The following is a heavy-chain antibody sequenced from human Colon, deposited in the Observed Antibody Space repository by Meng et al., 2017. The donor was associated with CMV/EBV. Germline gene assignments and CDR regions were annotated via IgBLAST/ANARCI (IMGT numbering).Heavy chain of an antibody. J-gene: IGHJ4*02. Sequence: LSLTCAASGFTFADFAMHWVRHGPGKGLEWVSGISWNGGRVGYADSVKGRFTISRDNAKNSVYLHMNGLRAEDTALYYCAKDVGMGYCNTPTWYTVRGYFDSWGQGTQVTVSS. V-gene: IGHV3-9*01. CDR2: ISWNGGRV. CDR1: GFTFADFA. D-gene: IGHD2/OR15-2a*01. CDR3: AKDVGMGYCNTPTWYTVRGYFDS.